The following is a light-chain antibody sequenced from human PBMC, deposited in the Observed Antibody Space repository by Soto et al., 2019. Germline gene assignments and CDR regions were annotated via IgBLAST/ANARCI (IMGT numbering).Light chain of an antibody. V-gene: IGLV2-11*01. CDR1: SSDVGGYNF. J-gene: IGLJ1*01. CDR3: CSYAGTYTTYV. Sequence: QSVLTQPRSVSGSPGQSVTISCTGTSSDVGGYNFVSWYQQHPGKAPKLMIYDVSKRPSGVPDRFSGSKYDNTASLTISGLQAEDEADYYCCSYAGTYTTYVCGSGTKLTVL. CDR2: DVS.